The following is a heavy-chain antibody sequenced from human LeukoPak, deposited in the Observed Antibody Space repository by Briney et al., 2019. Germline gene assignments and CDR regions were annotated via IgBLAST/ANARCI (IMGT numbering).Heavy chain of an antibody. V-gene: IGHV3-30*02. CDR1: GFSFSSYA. CDR2: IRYDGSIK. Sequence: GGSLRLSCAASGFSFSSYAMHWVRQAPGKGLEWVTFIRYDGSIKYYADTVKGRFTISRDNSKNTLYLQMNSLRAEDTAVYYCAKAKDIVVVVAANLGGFDPWGQGTLVTVSS. J-gene: IGHJ5*02. D-gene: IGHD2-15*01. CDR3: AKAKDIVVVVAANLGGFDP.